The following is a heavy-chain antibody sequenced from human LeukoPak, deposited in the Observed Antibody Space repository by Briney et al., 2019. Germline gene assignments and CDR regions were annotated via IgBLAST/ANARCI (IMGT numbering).Heavy chain of an antibody. CDR3: ARPSRPQGYDAFDI. CDR1: GYSFTSYW. V-gene: IGHV5-51*01. J-gene: IGHJ3*02. D-gene: IGHD3-22*01. Sequence: GESLKISCEGSGYSFTSYWIGWVRQMPGKGLEWMGIIYPGDSDTRYSPSFQGQVTISADKSINTAYLQWSSLKASDTAMYYCARPSRPQGYDAFDIWGQGTMVTVSS. CDR2: IYPGDSDT.